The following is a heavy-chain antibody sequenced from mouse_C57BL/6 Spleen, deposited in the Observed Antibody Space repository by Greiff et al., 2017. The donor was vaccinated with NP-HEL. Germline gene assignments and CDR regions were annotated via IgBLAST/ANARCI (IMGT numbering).Heavy chain of an antibody. D-gene: IGHD2-1*01. Sequence: EVHLVESGGGLVQPGGSLKLSCAASGFTFSDYYMYWVRQTPEKRLEWVAYISNGGGSTYYPDTVKGRFTISRDNAKNTLYLQMSRLKSEDTAMYYCARQEGNSYAMDYWGQGTSVTVSS. CDR2: ISNGGGST. J-gene: IGHJ4*01. CDR1: GFTFSDYY. CDR3: ARQEGNSYAMDY. V-gene: IGHV5-12*01.